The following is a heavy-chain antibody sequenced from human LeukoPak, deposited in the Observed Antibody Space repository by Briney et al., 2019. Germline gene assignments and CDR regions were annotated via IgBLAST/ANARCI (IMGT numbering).Heavy chain of an antibody. Sequence: AGGSLRLSCAVAGFTFSSYAMSRVRQAPGKGLEWVSAISGSGGSTYYADSVKGRFTTSRDNSKNTLYLQMNSLRAEDTAVYYCAKQSKLGWFDPWGQGTLVTVSS. J-gene: IGHJ5*02. V-gene: IGHV3-23*01. CDR1: GFTFSSYA. CDR3: AKQSKLGWFDP. CDR2: ISGSGGST. D-gene: IGHD3-3*02.